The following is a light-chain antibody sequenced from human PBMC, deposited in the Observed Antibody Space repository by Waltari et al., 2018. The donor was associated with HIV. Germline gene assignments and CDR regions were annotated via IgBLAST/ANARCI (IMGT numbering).Light chain of an antibody. CDR3: SSSSSSSTPYV. CDR2: EVS. V-gene: IGLV2-14*01. CDR1: TSDVGGYNY. J-gene: IGLJ1*01. Sequence: QSGLTQPASVSGSPGQPLTISCTGTTSDVGGYNYVSWYQQHPGKAPKLIIYEVSNRPSGVSNRFAGSKSGNTASLTISGLQPEDETDYYCSSSSSSSTPYVFGTGTKVTVL.